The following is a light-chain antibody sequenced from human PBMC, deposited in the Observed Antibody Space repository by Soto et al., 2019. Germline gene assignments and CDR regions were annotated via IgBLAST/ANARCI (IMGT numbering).Light chain of an antibody. V-gene: IGKV3-15*01. CDR3: QHYNNWPRT. J-gene: IGKJ1*01. CDR1: QSVSTN. Sequence: EVVMTQSPATLSVSPGERAALSCRASQSVSTNLAWYQQKPGQPPRLLIYGASTRATGIPARFGGSGSETEFTLTISSLQSEDFALYYCQHYNNWPRTFGQGTKVDIK. CDR2: GAS.